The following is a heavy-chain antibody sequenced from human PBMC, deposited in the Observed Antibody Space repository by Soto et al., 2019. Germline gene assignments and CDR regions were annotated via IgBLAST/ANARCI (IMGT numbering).Heavy chain of an antibody. CDR3: ATDGDFWSGYHY. CDR2: FDPEDGET. Sequence: ASVKVSCKVSGYTLTELSMHWVRPAPGKGLEGMGGFDPEDGETIYAQKFQGRVNMTEDTSTDTAYMELRSLRSEDTAVYYCATDGDFWSGYHYWGQGTLVTVSS. J-gene: IGHJ4*02. V-gene: IGHV1-24*01. CDR1: GYTLTELS. D-gene: IGHD3-3*01.